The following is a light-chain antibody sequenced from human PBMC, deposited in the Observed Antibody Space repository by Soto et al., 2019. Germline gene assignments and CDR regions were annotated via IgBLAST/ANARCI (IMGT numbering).Light chain of an antibody. V-gene: IGLV1-44*01. J-gene: IGLJ2*01. CDR1: VSNVGGNT. CDR3: AAWDASLDGPV. CDR2: GNN. Sequence: QSVLTQPPSASGTPGQRVTISCSGSVSNVGGNTVKWYQHVPGTAPKLLIFGNNQRPSGVPDRFSGSTSGTSASLAISGLQSEDEADYFCAAWDASLDGPVFGGGTKVTVL.